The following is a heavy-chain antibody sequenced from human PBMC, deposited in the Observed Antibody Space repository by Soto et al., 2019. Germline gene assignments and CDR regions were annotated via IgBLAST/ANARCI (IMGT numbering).Heavy chain of an antibody. CDR2: IYHSGST. D-gene: IGHD3-3*01. Sequence: LSLTCAVSGYSISSGYYWGWIRQPPGKGLEWIGSIYHSGSTYYNPSLKSRVTISVDTTKNQFSLKLSSVTAADTAVYYCARGDGGRELRFLEWLLYRSGSFDYWGQGTLVTVSS. CDR1: GYSISSGYY. J-gene: IGHJ4*02. V-gene: IGHV4-38-2*01. CDR3: ARGDGGRELRFLEWLLYRSGSFDY.